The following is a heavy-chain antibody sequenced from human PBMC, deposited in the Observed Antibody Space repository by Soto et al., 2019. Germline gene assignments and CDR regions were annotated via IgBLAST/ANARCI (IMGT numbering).Heavy chain of an antibody. CDR2: IWYDGSNK. Sequence: GGSLRLSCAASGFTFSSYGMHWVRQAPGKGLEWVAVIWYDGSNKYYANSVKGRFTISRDNSKNTLYLQMNSLRAEDTAVYYCARDSMGSYYYYGMDVWGQGTTVTVSS. J-gene: IGHJ6*02. D-gene: IGHD2-15*01. V-gene: IGHV3-33*01. CDR1: GFTFSSYG. CDR3: ARDSMGSYYYYGMDV.